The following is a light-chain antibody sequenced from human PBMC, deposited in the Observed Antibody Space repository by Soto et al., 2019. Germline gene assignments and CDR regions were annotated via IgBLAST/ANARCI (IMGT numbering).Light chain of an antibody. CDR3: QQYGRSPWT. CDR2: GAS. J-gene: IGKJ1*01. CDR1: QSVSSSY. V-gene: IGKV3-20*01. Sequence: EIVLTQSPGTLSLSPGERATLSCRASQSVSSSYLAWYQQKPGQAPRLLIYGASSRATGIPDRFSGSGSGTDFTLTNSRLEPEDFAVYYFQQYGRSPWTFGHGTKVEIK.